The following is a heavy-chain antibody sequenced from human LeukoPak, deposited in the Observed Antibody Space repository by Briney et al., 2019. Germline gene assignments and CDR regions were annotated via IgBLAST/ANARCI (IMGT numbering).Heavy chain of an antibody. CDR1: GYTFTDYY. CDR3: ARSAVPALGFDY. D-gene: IGHD3-3*02. V-gene: IGHV1-2*02. Sequence: ASVKVSCKASGYTFTDYYMHWVRQAPGQGLEWMGWINPNSGGTNYAQKFQGRVTMTRDTSISTAYMELSRLRSDDTAVYYCARSAVPALGFDYWGQGTLVTASS. CDR2: INPNSGGT. J-gene: IGHJ4*02.